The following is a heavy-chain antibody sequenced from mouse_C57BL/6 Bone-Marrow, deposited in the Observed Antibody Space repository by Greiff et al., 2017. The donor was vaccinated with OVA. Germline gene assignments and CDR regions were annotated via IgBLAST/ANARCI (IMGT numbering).Heavy chain of an antibody. D-gene: IGHD2-5*01. J-gene: IGHJ4*01. V-gene: IGHV1-15*01. Sequence: VQLQQSGAELVRPGASVTLSCKASGYTFTDYEMHWVKQTPVHGLEWIGAIDPETGGPAYNQKLQGKAILTAAKSSSTAYMALRSLTSEDSAVYYCTRGYSNFYAIDYWGQGTSVTVSS. CDR1: GYTFTDYE. CDR2: IDPETGGP. CDR3: TRGYSNFYAIDY.